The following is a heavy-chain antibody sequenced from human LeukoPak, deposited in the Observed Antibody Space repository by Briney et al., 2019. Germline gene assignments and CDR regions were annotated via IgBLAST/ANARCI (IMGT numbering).Heavy chain of an antibody. J-gene: IGHJ5*02. CDR2: INHSGST. CDR1: GGSFSGYY. V-gene: IGHV4-34*01. D-gene: IGHD2-8*01. Sequence: SETLSLTCAVYGGSFSGYYWSWIRQPPGKGLEWIGEINHSGSTNYNPSLKSRVTISVDTSKNQFSLKLSSVTAADSAVYYCARGRVVLMVYAASSNWFDPWGQGTLVTVSS. CDR3: ARGRVVLMVYAASSNWFDP.